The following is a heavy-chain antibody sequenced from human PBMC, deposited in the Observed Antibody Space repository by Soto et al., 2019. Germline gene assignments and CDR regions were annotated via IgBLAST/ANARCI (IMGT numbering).Heavy chain of an antibody. J-gene: IGHJ2*01. CDR1: GYTFNNYG. CDR3: ARCYSSVGSCYTCWHVDR. V-gene: IGHV1-18*01. Sequence: QVPLVQSGAEVKKPGASVKVSCKASGYTFNNYGISWVRQAPGQGLEWMGWIGPYNGNTDHAQNFEGRVTMTTDTSTNSAYMELRSLRSDDTALYDCARCYSSVGSCYTCWHVDRWGRGTLVTVSS. CDR2: IGPYNGNT. D-gene: IGHD2-15*01.